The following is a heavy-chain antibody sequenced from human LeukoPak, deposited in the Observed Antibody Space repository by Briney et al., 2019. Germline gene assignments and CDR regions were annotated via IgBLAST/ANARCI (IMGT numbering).Heavy chain of an antibody. CDR2: FDPEDGET. V-gene: IGHV1-24*01. Sequence: GASVKVSCTVSGYTLTELSMHWVRRAPGKGLEWMGGFDPEDGETIYAQKFQGRVTMTEDTSTDTAYMELSSLRSEDTAVYYCATVSELGGYYYGMDVWGQGTTVTVSS. J-gene: IGHJ6*02. CDR1: GYTLTELS. CDR3: ATVSELGGYYYGMDV. D-gene: IGHD7-27*01.